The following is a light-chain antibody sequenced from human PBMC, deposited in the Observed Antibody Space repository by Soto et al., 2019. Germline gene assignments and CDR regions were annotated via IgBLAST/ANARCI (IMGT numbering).Light chain of an antibody. CDR2: GAS. Sequence: ELVMTQSPATLSVSPGARATLSCRASQSVSSNLAWYQQKPGQAPRLLIYGASTRATGIPARFSGSGSGTEFTLTISSLQSEDFAVYYGQQYNNWPPLYTFGQGTKLQIK. CDR3: QQYNNWPPLYT. V-gene: IGKV3-15*01. J-gene: IGKJ2*01. CDR1: QSVSSN.